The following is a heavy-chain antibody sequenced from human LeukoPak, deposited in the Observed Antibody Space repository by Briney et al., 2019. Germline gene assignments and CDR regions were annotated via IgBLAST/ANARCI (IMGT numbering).Heavy chain of an antibody. CDR2: ISASADRT. CDR3: AKGGYKGDFFDY. Sequence: GGSLRLSCAASGFTFSTDAMTWVRQAPGKGLEWVSSISASADRTYYADSVKGRFTISRDNSKNTLDLQMNSLRAEDTAVFYCAKGGYKGDFFDYWGQGSLVTVSS. D-gene: IGHD1-14*01. J-gene: IGHJ4*02. V-gene: IGHV3-23*01. CDR1: GFTFSTDA.